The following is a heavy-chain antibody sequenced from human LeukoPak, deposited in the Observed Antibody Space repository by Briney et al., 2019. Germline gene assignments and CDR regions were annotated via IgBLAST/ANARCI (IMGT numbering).Heavy chain of an antibody. J-gene: IGHJ4*02. V-gene: IGHV4-39*01. CDR3: ARLDSSGWYSDY. D-gene: IGHD6-19*01. Sequence: SETLTLTCTVSGSSISSSSYYWGWIRQPPGKGLEWIGSIYYSGSTYYNPSLKSRVTISVDTSKNQFSLKLSSVTAADTAVYYCARLDSSGWYSDYWGQGTLVTVSS. CDR1: GSSISSSSYY. CDR2: IYYSGST.